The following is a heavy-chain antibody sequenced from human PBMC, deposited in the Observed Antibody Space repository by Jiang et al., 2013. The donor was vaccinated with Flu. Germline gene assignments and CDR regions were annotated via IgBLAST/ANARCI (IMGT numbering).Heavy chain of an antibody. CDR2: IYWDDDK. CDR3: AHRDRQTIMIAR. D-gene: IGHD3-16*01. J-gene: IGHJ4*02. V-gene: IGHV2-5*02. Sequence: VGWIRQPPGKALEWLGFIYWDDDKRYSPSLKSRLTITKDTSKNQVFLTMTNMDPVDTATYYCAHRDRQTIMIARWGQGTLVTVSS.